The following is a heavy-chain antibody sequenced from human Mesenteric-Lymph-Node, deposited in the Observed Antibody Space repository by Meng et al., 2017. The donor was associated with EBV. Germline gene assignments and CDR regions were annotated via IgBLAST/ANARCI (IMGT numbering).Heavy chain of an antibody. CDR3: ARGGNDILTGRYTFDY. CDR2: IYDSGST. D-gene: IGHD3-9*01. Sequence: KPLKHLSPPSPCSGGSVSSGTYYWSWIRQPPGKGPEWIGYIYDSGSTKYNPSLKSRVTISVDTSKNQFSVKLSSVTAADTAVYYCARGGNDILTGRYTFDYWGQGTLVTVSS. J-gene: IGHJ4*02. CDR1: GGSVSSGTYY. V-gene: IGHV4-61*01.